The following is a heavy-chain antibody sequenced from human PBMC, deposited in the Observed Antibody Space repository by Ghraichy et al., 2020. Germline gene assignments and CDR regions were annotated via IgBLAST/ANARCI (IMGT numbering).Heavy chain of an antibody. CDR2: IYYSGST. J-gene: IGHJ4*02. Sequence: SETLSLTCTVSGGSVSSGSYYWSWIRQPPGKGLEWIGYIYYSGSTNYNPSLKSRVTISVDTSKNQFSLKLSSVTAADTAVYYCANYCSGGSCYSGFDYWGQGTLVTVSS. CDR3: ANYCSGGSCYSGFDY. V-gene: IGHV4-61*01. D-gene: IGHD2-15*01. CDR1: GGSVSSGSYY.